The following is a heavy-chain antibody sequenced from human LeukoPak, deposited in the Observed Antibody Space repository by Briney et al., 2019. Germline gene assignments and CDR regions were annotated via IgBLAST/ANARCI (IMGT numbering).Heavy chain of an antibody. V-gene: IGHV1-8*01. D-gene: IGHD2-21*02. CDR2: MNPNSGNT. Sequence: ASVKVSFKASGYTFTSYDINWVRQATGQGLEWMGWMNPNSGNTDYAQKFQGRVTMTRNTSISTAYMELSSLRSEDTAVYYRARGRGDCGGDCYDWFDPWRQGPRVTVSS. J-gene: IGHJ5*02. CDR3: ARGRGDCGGDCYDWFDP. CDR1: GYTFTSYD.